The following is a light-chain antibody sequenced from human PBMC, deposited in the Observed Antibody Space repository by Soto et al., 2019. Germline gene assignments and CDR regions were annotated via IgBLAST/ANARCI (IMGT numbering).Light chain of an antibody. CDR1: QGIRSD. J-gene: IGKJ1*01. CDR2: EAS. CDR3: LQGYNYPRT. Sequence: AIQMTQSPCSLSASVGDRVTITCRASQGIRSDLGWYQQKPGKAPNLLIYEASRLQSGVPSRFSGSGSGTDFTLTINSLQPEDFATYYCLQGYNYPRTFGQGTKVEIK. V-gene: IGKV1-6*01.